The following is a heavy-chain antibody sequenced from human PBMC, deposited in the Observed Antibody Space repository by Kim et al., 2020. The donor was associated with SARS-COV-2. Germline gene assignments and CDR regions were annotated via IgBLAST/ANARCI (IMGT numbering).Heavy chain of an antibody. CDR1: GGSISSYY. D-gene: IGHD5-18*01. Sequence: SETLSLTCTVSGGSISSYYWSWIRQPPGKGLEWIGYIYYSGSTNYNPSLKSRVTISVDTSKNQFSLKLSSVTAADTAVYYCARAKKRLTRIQLWQPNYYYYGMDVWGQGTTVTVSS. CDR2: IYYSGST. V-gene: IGHV4-59*01. CDR3: ARAKKRLTRIQLWQPNYYYYGMDV. J-gene: IGHJ6*02.